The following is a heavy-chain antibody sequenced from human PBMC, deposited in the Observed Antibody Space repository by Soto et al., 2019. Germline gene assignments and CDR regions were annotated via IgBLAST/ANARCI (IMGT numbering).Heavy chain of an antibody. Sequence: QVQLQESGPGLVKPSQTLSLTCTVSGGSISSGDYYWSWIRQPPGKGLEWIGYIYYSGSTYYNPSLKSRVTISVDTSKNQFSLKLSSVTAADTAVYYCARGPTYDPLSFVALRFLEWLPYFDYWGQGTLVTVSS. CDR3: ARGPTYDPLSFVALRFLEWLPYFDY. CDR1: GGSISSGDYY. V-gene: IGHV4-30-4*01. D-gene: IGHD3-3*01. CDR2: IYYSGST. J-gene: IGHJ4*02.